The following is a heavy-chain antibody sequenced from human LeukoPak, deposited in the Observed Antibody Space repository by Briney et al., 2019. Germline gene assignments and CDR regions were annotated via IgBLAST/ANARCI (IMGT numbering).Heavy chain of an antibody. CDR2: IIPILGIA. CDR1: GGTFSSYA. D-gene: IGHD3-10*01. V-gene: IGHV1-69*04. CDR3: ARVQSNLYGSGSYVAWFDP. J-gene: IGHJ5*02. Sequence: LGASVKVSCKASGGTFSSYAISWVRQAPGQGLEWMGRIIPILGIANYAQKFQGRVTITADKSTSTAYMELSSLRSEDTAVYYCARVQSNLYGSGSYVAWFDPWGQGTLVTVSS.